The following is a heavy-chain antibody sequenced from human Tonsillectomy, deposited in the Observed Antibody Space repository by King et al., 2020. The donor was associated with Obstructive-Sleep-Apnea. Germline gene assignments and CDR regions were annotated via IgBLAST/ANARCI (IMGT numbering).Heavy chain of an antibody. V-gene: IGHV5-51*01. Sequence: DVQLVESGAEVKNPGESLRISCKGSGYSCSSYWIGWVRQMPGKGLEWMGIIYPGDSDSRYSPSFQGQVTISADKSISTAYLHWSSLKASDTAMYFCARGGDYDTSGYYNYWGQGTLVTVSS. J-gene: IGHJ4*02. CDR2: IYPGDSDS. D-gene: IGHD3-22*01. CDR3: ARGGDYDTSGYYNY. CDR1: GYSCSSYW.